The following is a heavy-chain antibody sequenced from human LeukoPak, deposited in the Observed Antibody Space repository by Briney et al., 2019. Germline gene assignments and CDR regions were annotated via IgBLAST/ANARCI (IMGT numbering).Heavy chain of an antibody. CDR1: GGSFSGYY. D-gene: IGHD4-17*01. CDR2: INHSGST. Sequence: SETLSLTCAVYGGSFSGYYWSWIRQPPGKGLEWIGEINHSGSTNYNPSLKSRVTISVDTSKNQFSLKLSSVTAADTAVYYCARGFLLGYGDYGSAFDIWGQGTMVTVSS. V-gene: IGHV4-34*01. CDR3: ARGFLLGYGDYGSAFDI. J-gene: IGHJ3*02.